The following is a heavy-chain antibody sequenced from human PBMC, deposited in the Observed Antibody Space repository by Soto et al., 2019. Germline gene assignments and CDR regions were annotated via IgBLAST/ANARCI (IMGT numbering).Heavy chain of an antibody. V-gene: IGHV5-10-1*01. CDR3: ARHCGWALPYYFYGMDV. CDR2: IDPSDSYT. J-gene: IGHJ6*02. Sequence: GESLKISCKGSGYSFTSYWISWVRQMPGKGLEWMGRIDPSDSYTNYSPSFQGHVTISADKSISTAYLQWSSLKASDTAMYYCARHCGWALPYYFYGMDVWGQVTTVPVS. D-gene: IGHD6-19*01. CDR1: GYSFTSYW.